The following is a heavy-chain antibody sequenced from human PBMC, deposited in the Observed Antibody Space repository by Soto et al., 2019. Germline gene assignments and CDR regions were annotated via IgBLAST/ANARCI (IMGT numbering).Heavy chain of an antibody. Sequence: ASVKVSCKASGYTFTNYALHWVRQAPGQGLEWMGWIDVGNGNTKYSQKFQGRVTMTRDTSASTGYMELSSLISEDTAVYYCARTGGDCTKGVCYDYWGQGTLVTVSS. CDR1: GYTFTNYA. D-gene: IGHD2-8*01. V-gene: IGHV1-3*01. J-gene: IGHJ4*02. CDR2: IDVGNGNT. CDR3: ARTGGDCTKGVCYDY.